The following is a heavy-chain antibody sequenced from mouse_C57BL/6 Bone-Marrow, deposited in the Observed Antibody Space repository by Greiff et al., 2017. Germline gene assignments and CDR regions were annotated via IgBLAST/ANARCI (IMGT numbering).Heavy chain of an antibody. V-gene: IGHV14-4*01. Sequence: VQLQQSGAELVRPGASVKLSCTASGFNIKDDYMHWVKQRPEQGLEWIGWIDPENGDTESASKFQGKATITADTSSNTAYLQLSSLTSEDTAVYYCTTGYYPWYFDVWGTGTTVTVSS. J-gene: IGHJ1*03. CDR1: GFNIKDDY. D-gene: IGHD2-3*01. CDR2: IDPENGDT. CDR3: TTGYYPWYFDV.